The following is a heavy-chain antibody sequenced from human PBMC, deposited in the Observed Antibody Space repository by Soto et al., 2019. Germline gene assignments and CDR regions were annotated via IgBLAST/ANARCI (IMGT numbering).Heavy chain of an antibody. D-gene: IGHD6-13*01. Sequence: PGESLKICCKGSGYRFTNYWVTWVRQMSVKGLEWMGTIDPSDSYINSSPSLQGHVTISADKSISTAYLQWSSLKASDTAMYYCARHPSWGRQQLDDYWGQGTLVTVSS. J-gene: IGHJ4*02. CDR2: IDPSDSYI. CDR1: GYRFTNYW. CDR3: ARHPSWGRQQLDDY. V-gene: IGHV5-10-1*01.